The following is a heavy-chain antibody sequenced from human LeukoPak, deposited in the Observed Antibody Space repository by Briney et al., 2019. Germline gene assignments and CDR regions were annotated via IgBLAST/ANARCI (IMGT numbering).Heavy chain of an antibody. Sequence: ASVKVSCKASGYIFTTYDISWVRQAPGQGLEWMVWISTYNGNTNYAQNLRGRVTMTTDTSTSTAYMEVRSLRSDDTAVYYCARGSGSSTYGMDVWGQGTTVTVSS. D-gene: IGHD1-26*01. V-gene: IGHV1-18*01. J-gene: IGHJ6*02. CDR1: GYIFTTYD. CDR3: ARGSGSSTYGMDV. CDR2: ISTYNGNT.